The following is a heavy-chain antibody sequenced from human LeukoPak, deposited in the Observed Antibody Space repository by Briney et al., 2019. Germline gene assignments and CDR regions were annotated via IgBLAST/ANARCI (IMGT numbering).Heavy chain of an antibody. CDR3: ARLKGFRGSPGYDY. J-gene: IGHJ4*02. V-gene: IGHV4-59*12. D-gene: IGHD1-26*01. CDR1: GGSISSYY. CDR2: IYYSGST. Sequence: PSETLSLTCTVSGGSISSYYWSWIRRPPGKGLEWIGYIYYSGSTNYNPSLKSRVTISVDTSKNQFSLKLSSVTAADTAVYYCARLKGFRGSPGYDYWGQGTLVTVSS.